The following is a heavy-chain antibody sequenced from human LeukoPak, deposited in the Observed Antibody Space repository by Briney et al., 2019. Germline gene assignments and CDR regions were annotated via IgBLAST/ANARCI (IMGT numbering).Heavy chain of an antibody. Sequence: GGSLRLSCAASGFTFSSYAMSWVRQAPGRGLEWVSAISGRDGRTYYTDSVKGRFTISRDNSKNTLYLQMNSLRAEDTAVYYCAREGPSLYDRGAIDIWGQGTMVTVSS. CDR3: AREGPSLYDRGAIDI. CDR2: ISGRDGRT. J-gene: IGHJ3*02. V-gene: IGHV3-23*01. D-gene: IGHD3-22*01. CDR1: GFTFSSYA.